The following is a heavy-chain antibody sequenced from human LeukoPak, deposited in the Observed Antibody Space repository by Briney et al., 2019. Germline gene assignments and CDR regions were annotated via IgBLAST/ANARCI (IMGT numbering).Heavy chain of an antibody. D-gene: IGHD2-2*01. J-gene: IGHJ4*02. CDR1: GYTFTGYY. CDR3: ARDCSSTNCDQPFDF. CDR2: INPNSGGT. V-gene: IGHV1-2*06. Sequence: GASVKVCCKASGYTFTGYYMHWVRQAPGQGLEWMGRINPNSGGTNYAQKFQGRVTMTRDTSISTAYMELSRLRSDDTAVYYCARDCSSTNCDQPFDFWGQGTLVTVSS.